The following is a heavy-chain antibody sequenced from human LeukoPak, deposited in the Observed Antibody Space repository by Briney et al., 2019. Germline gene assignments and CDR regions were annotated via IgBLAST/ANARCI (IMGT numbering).Heavy chain of an antibody. J-gene: IGHJ6*02. CDR2: IKEDGSEQ. CDR1: GFTLSSHW. CDR3: ARNSKSYYGVDV. V-gene: IGHV3-7*01. Sequence: GGSLRLSCAASGFTLSSHWMSWVRQAPGKGLEWVANIKEDGSEQYYVDSVKGRFTISRDNAKNSLFLQMNSLRVGDTAVYYCARNSKSYYGVDVWGQGTTVTVSS.